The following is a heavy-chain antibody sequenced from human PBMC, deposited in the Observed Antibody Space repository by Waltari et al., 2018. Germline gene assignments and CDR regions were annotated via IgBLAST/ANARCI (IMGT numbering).Heavy chain of an antibody. CDR3: IRENIAAAGLES. CDR2: IKYDGSST. J-gene: IGHJ4*02. D-gene: IGHD6-13*01. CDR1: GFIFSSYW. Sequence: EVQLVESGGGLVQPGGSLRLSCVASGFIFSSYWMDWVRQAPGKGLVWVSRIKYDGSSTTYADSVKGRFTISRDNAKNTLYLHMSSLRAEDTAVYYCIRENIAAAGLESWGQGTLVIVSS. V-gene: IGHV3-74*01.